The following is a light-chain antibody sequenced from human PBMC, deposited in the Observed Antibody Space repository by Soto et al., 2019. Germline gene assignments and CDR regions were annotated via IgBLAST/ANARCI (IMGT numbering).Light chain of an antibody. Sequence: QSVLAQPPSVSGAPGQRVTISCTGSTSNIGAGYDVHWYQHLPGTAPKLLIYGNSNRPSGVPDRFSGSQSGTSASLVITGLQTEDEADYYCQTYESNLNVVFGGGTKVTVL. CDR2: GNS. J-gene: IGLJ2*01. CDR1: TSNIGAGYD. V-gene: IGLV1-40*01. CDR3: QTYESNLNVV.